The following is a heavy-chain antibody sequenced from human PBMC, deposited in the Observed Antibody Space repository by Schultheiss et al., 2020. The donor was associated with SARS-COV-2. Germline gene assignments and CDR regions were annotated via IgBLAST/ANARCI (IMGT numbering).Heavy chain of an antibody. CDR1: GFTFSSYG. D-gene: IGHD6-13*01. CDR3: AKEDSRSWRNFDY. Sequence: SCAASGFTFSSYGMHWVRQAPGKGLEWVAVIWYDGSNKYYADSVKGRFTISRDNSKNTLYLQMNSLRAEDTAVYYCAKEDSRSWRNFDYWGQGTLVTVSS. V-gene: IGHV3-33*06. J-gene: IGHJ4*02. CDR2: IWYDGSNK.